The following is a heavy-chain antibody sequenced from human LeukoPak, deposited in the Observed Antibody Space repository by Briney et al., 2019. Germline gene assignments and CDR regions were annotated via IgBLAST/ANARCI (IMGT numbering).Heavy chain of an antibody. D-gene: IGHD3/OR15-3a*01. CDR3: ARVTPRLLDLDV. CDR2: IYYSGST. J-gene: IGHJ6*04. CDR1: GGSICSYY. V-gene: IGHV4-59*01. Sequence: SETLSLTCTVSGGSICSYYWSWIRHPPGKGLEWIGYIYYSGSTNYNPPLHRRVTISVDTSKTQFSLRLCAVTAADTAVYYCARVTPRLLDLDVWGKGTTVTVSS.